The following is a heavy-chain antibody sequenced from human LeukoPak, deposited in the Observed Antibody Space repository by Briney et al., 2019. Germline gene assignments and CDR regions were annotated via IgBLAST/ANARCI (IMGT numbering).Heavy chain of an antibody. CDR2: MNPNSGNT. D-gene: IGHD3-3*01. Sequence: ASVKVSCKASGYTFTSYDINWVRQATGQGLEWMGWMNPNSGNTGYAQKFQGRVTMTRNTSISTAYMELSSLRSEDTAVYYCARKGKYYDFWSGRYIENWFDPWGQGTLVTVSS. J-gene: IGHJ5*02. V-gene: IGHV1-8*01. CDR3: ARKGKYYDFWSGRYIENWFDP. CDR1: GYTFTSYD.